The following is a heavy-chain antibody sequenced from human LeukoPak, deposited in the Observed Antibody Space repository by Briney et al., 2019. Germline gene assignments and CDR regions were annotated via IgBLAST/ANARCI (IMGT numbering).Heavy chain of an antibody. J-gene: IGHJ4*02. D-gene: IGHD3-16*01. CDR3: ARGYERNYDYVWGRRTRCDY. Sequence: SETLSLTCAAYGGSFSGYYWSWIRQPPGKGLEWIGEINHSGSTNYNPSLKSRVTISVDTSKNQFSLKLSSVTAADTAVYYCARGYERNYDYVWGRRTRCDYWGQGTLVTVSS. CDR2: INHSGST. CDR1: GGSFSGYY. V-gene: IGHV4-34*01.